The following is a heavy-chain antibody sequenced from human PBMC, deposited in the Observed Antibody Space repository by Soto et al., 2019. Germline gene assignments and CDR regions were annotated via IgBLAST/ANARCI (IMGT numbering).Heavy chain of an antibody. CDR1: GGTFSSYT. CDR2: IIPILGIA. CDR3: ARARRGSSIGSAGYWFDP. Sequence: GASGKVSCKASGGTFSSYTISWVRQAPGQGLEWMGRIIPILGIANYAQKFQGRVTITADKSTSTAYMELSSLRSEDTAVYYCARARRGSSIGSAGYWFDPWGQGTLVTVSS. V-gene: IGHV1-69*02. D-gene: IGHD6-6*01. J-gene: IGHJ5*02.